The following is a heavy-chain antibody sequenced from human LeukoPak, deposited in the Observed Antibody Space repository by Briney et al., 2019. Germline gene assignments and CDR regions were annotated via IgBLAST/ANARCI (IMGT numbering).Heavy chain of an antibody. CDR3: ASKQGAYCGGDCYSDAFDI. D-gene: IGHD2-21*02. CDR1: GYSFTSYW. J-gene: IGHJ3*02. V-gene: IGHV5-51*01. Sequence: GESLKISCKGPGYSFTSYWIGWVRQMPGKGLEWMGIIYPGDSDTRYSPSFQSQVTISADKSISTAYLQWSSLKASDTAMYYCASKQGAYCGGDCYSDAFDIWGQGTMVTVSS. CDR2: IYPGDSDT.